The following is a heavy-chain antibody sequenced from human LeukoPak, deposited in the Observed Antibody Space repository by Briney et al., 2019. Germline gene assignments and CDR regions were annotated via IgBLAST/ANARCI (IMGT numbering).Heavy chain of an antibody. Sequence: VASVKVSCKASGGTFSSYAISWVRQAPGQGLEWMGRIIPILGIANYAQKFQGRVTITADKSTSTAYMELSSLRSEDTAVYYCARGADCSSTSCYTRYAFDIWGQGTMVTVSS. CDR2: IIPILGIA. CDR1: GGTFSSYA. CDR3: ARGADCSSTSCYTRYAFDI. J-gene: IGHJ3*02. D-gene: IGHD2-2*02. V-gene: IGHV1-69*04.